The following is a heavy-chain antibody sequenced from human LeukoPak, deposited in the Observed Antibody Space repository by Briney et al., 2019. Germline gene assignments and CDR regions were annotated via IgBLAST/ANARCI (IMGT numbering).Heavy chain of an antibody. V-gene: IGHV3-23*01. CDR1: GFTVSSYY. J-gene: IGHJ4*02. D-gene: IGHD3-10*01. CDR3: AKDGVYGPGCCYYFDY. Sequence: GGSLRLSCAASGFTVSSYYMTWVRQAPGKGLEWVSAISGSGVSTYYADSVKGRFTISRDNSKNTLYLQMNSLRAEDTAVYYCAKDGVYGPGCCYYFDYWGQGTLVTVSS. CDR2: ISGSGVST.